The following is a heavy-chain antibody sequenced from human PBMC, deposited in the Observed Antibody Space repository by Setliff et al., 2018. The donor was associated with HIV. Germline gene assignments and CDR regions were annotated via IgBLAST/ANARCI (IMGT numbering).Heavy chain of an antibody. J-gene: IGHJ4*02. CDR3: ARHQYVAGLIDS. D-gene: IGHD3-16*01. Sequence: PSETLSLTCTVSGGSISSSSYYWGWIRQPPGKGLEWIGSIYYSGSTYYNPSLKSRVTISIDTSKNQFSLKLSSVTAADTAVYFCARHQYVAGLIDSWGQGTLVTVSS. CDR2: IYYSGST. CDR1: GGSISSSSYY. V-gene: IGHV4-39*01.